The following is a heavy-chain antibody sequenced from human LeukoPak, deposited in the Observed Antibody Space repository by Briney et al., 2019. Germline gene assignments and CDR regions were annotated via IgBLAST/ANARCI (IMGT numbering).Heavy chain of an antibody. Sequence: PGGTLRLSCAASGFTFSSYSMSWVRQAPGKGLEWVSGISGSGGTTYYADSVKGRFTISRDNSKNTLYLQMNSLRAEDTAVYYCARGLGPIAMFDSWGQGILVTVSS. CDR1: GFTFSSYS. CDR2: ISGSGGTT. CDR3: ARGLGPIAMFDS. V-gene: IGHV3-23*01. D-gene: IGHD6-6*01. J-gene: IGHJ5*01.